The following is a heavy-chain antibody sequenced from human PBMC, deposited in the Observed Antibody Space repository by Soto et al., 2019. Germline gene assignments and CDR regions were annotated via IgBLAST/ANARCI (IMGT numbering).Heavy chain of an antibody. CDR3: ARDPSASYSSGWDEYYFEY. CDR2: ISSSSSTI. V-gene: IGHV3-48*02. D-gene: IGHD6-19*01. J-gene: IGHJ4*02. Sequence: EVQLVESGGGLVQPGGSLRLSCAASGFTFSSYSMNWVRQAPGKGLEWVSYISSSSSTIYYADSVKGRFTISRDNAKNSLYLQMNSLRDEDTAVYYCARDPSASYSSGWDEYYFEYWGQGTLVTVSS. CDR1: GFTFSSYS.